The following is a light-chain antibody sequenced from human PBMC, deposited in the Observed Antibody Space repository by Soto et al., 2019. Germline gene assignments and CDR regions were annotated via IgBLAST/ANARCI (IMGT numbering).Light chain of an antibody. CDR3: QQYNNWPPLYT. CDR2: GAS. V-gene: IGKV3-15*01. CDR1: QSVSSD. Sequence: EIVMTQSPATLSVSPWERATFSCRASQSVSSDLDWYQQKPGQAPRLLIYGASTRATGIPARFSGSGSGTESTLTISSLQSEDFAVYYCQQYNNWPPLYTFGQGTKLEIK. J-gene: IGKJ2*01.